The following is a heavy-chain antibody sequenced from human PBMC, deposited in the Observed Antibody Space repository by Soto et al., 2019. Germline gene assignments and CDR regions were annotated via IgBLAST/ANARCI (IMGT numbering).Heavy chain of an antibody. J-gene: IGHJ4*02. CDR3: ARDRSNSPDYFDF. Sequence: SETLSLTCTVSGDSISSDDHYWTWIRQPPGKGLEWIGYIYYTGRTSYNPSLRSRISMSVDTSKNHFSLELSSVSAADTAVYYCARDRSNSPDYFDFWGQGTLVTVSS. D-gene: IGHD6-6*01. CDR2: IYYTGRT. V-gene: IGHV4-30-4*01. CDR1: GDSISSDDHY.